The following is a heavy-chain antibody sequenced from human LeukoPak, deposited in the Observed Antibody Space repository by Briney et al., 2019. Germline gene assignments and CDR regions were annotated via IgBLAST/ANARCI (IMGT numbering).Heavy chain of an antibody. J-gene: IGHJ4*02. CDR1: GSTFSSYW. CDR3: AKYGDTHIITGAGHFDY. Sequence: GGSLRLSCAASGSTFSSYWMHWVRQAPGKGLVWVSRINSDGSSTSYADSVKGRFTISRDNAKNTLYLQMNGLGAEDTAIYYCAKYGDTHIITGAGHFDYWGQGTLVTVSS. CDR2: INSDGSST. V-gene: IGHV3-74*01. D-gene: IGHD4-17*01.